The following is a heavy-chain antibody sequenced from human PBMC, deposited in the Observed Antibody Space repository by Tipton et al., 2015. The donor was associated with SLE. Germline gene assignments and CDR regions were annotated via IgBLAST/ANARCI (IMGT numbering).Heavy chain of an antibody. V-gene: IGHV4-61*02. Sequence: TLSLTCTVSGGSISSGGYSWNWIRQPAGKGLEWIGRFYSGFTTYNPSLNSRATMSVDTSKNQFSLKLISVTAADTAVYYCARGFPVLRFLEWSQDYYYYMDVWGKGTTVTVSS. CDR3: ARGFPVLRFLEWSQDYYYYMDV. CDR2: FYSGFT. CDR1: GGSISSGGYS. J-gene: IGHJ6*03. D-gene: IGHD3-3*01.